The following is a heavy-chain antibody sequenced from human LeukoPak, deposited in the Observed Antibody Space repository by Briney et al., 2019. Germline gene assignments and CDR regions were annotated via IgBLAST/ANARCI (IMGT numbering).Heavy chain of an antibody. D-gene: IGHD3-10*01. J-gene: IGHJ6*02. Sequence: ASETLSLTCAVYGVSFSGYYWSWIRQPPGKGLEWIGKINHSGSTNYNPSLKSRVTISVDTSKNRFSLKLSSVTAADTAVYYCAREAMVRGVYYYGMDVWGQGTTVTVSS. CDR1: GVSFSGYY. CDR2: INHSGST. CDR3: AREAMVRGVYYYGMDV. V-gene: IGHV4-34*01.